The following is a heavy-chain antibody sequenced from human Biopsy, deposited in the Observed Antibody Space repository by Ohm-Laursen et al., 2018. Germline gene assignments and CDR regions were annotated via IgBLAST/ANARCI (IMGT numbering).Heavy chain of an antibody. V-gene: IGHV1-69*13. D-gene: IGHD3-9*01. CDR3: APQTPRDPDILTGAYHYDMAV. CDR1: GGTVSRYA. Sequence: VKISCKASGGTVSRYAISWVRQAPGQGLEWMGGIITFFRTVNYAQNFQGRLTITADEFTDTAYMELRSLRSEDTAVYYCAPQTPRDPDILTGAYHYDMAVWGQGTTVTVSS. CDR2: IITFFRTV. J-gene: IGHJ6*02.